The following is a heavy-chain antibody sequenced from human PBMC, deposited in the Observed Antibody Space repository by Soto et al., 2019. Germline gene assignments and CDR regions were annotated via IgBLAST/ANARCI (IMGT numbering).Heavy chain of an antibody. CDR1: GFTFSSYA. V-gene: IGHV3-23*01. CDR2: ISSSGGTT. Sequence: EVPLLESGGGLVQPGGSLRLSCAASGFTFSSYAMSWVRQAPGKGLEWVSGISSSGGTTYYADSVKGRFTISRDNSKNTLYLQMNTLRAEDTAVYYCAKDSAAAGNWFDPWGQGTLVTVSS. D-gene: IGHD6-13*01. J-gene: IGHJ5*02. CDR3: AKDSAAAGNWFDP.